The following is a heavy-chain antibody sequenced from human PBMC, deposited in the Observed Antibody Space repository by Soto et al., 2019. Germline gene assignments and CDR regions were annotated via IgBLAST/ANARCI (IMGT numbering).Heavy chain of an antibody. CDR2: IIPIFGTA. CDR1: GGTFSSYA. CDR3: ASTSDCSSTSCYSHYYYGMDV. D-gene: IGHD2-2*01. Sequence: QVQLVQSGAEVKKPGSSVKVSCKASGGTFSSYAISWVRQAPGQGLEWMGGIIPIFGTANYAQKFQVRVTITADESTSTAYMELSSLRSEDTAVYYCASTSDCSSTSCYSHYYYGMDVWGQGTTVTVSS. V-gene: IGHV1-69*01. J-gene: IGHJ6*02.